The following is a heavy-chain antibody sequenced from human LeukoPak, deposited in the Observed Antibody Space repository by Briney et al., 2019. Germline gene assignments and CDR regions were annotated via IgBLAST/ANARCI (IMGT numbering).Heavy chain of an antibody. CDR2: ISSSSSYI. CDR1: GFTFSSYW. D-gene: IGHD4-17*01. V-gene: IGHV3-21*01. J-gene: IGHJ6*03. Sequence: PGGSLRLSCAASGFTFSSYWMSWVRQAPGKGLEWISSISSSSSYIYYADSVKGRFTISRDNAKNSLYLQMNSLRAEDTAVYYCARDHDYGDYSGYYYYYMDVWGKGITVTISS. CDR3: ARDHDYGDYSGYYYYYMDV.